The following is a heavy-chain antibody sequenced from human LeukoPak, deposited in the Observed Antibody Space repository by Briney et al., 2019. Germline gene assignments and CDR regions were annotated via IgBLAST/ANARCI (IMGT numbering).Heavy chain of an antibody. CDR1: GGSISSDNLY. D-gene: IGHD2-15*01. V-gene: IGHV4-61*01. CDR2: VHYSGRT. CDR3: ATRSTGVAATFDS. Sequence: PSETLSLTCTVSGGSISSDNLYWSWIRQPPGKGLEWIGYVHYSGRTNYNPSLKSRVTISVDTSKNQFSLKLSSVTAADTAVYYCATRSTGVAATFDSWGQGALVTVSS. J-gene: IGHJ4*02.